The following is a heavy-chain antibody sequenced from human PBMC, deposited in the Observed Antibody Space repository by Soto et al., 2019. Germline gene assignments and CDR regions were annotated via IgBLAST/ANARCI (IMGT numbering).Heavy chain of an antibody. J-gene: IGHJ4*02. Sequence: VGSLRLSCAGSGFTFSSSTMSWVRQAPGKGLEWVSSISSSSAYIYNADSLKGRFTISRDNAKNSLYLQMNSLRAEDTAVYFCARDLGEMYAVWGQGTLVTVSS. V-gene: IGHV3-21*01. CDR2: ISSSSAYI. D-gene: IGHD2-8*01. CDR1: GFTFSSST. CDR3: ARDLGEMYAV.